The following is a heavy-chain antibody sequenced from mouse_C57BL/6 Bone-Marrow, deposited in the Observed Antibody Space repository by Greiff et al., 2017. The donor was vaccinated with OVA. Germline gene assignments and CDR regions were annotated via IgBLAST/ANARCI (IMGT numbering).Heavy chain of an antibody. Sequence: VQLQQSGPELVKPGASVKISCKASGYTFTDYYMNWVKQSHGTSLEWIGDINPNNGGNSYNQKLKGKATMTVNKTSITAYIELRSLTSEDSAVYNCARGSSFDYWGQGTTLTVSS. J-gene: IGHJ2*01. D-gene: IGHD1-1*01. CDR2: INPNNGGN. CDR3: ARGSSFDY. V-gene: IGHV1-26*01. CDR1: GYTFTDYY.